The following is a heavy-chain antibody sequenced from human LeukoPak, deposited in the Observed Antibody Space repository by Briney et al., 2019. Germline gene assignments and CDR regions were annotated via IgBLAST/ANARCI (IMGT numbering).Heavy chain of an antibody. CDR3: AADKNLGDLDY. J-gene: IGHJ4*02. CDR2: INPNSGGT. D-gene: IGHD3-16*01. V-gene: IGHV1-2*06. Sequence: ASVKVSCKASGYTFTDYYMQWVRQAPGQGLKRMGRINPNSGGTNYAQKFHGRVTMTRDTSINTAYMELSRLRSDDTAVYYYAADKNLGDLDYWGQGTMVTVSS. CDR1: GYTFTDYY.